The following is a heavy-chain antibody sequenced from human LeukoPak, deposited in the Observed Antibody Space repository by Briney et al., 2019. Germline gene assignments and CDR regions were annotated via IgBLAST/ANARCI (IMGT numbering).Heavy chain of an antibody. CDR2: IYYSRST. CDR1: GGPISSSSYY. V-gene: IGHV4-39*07. CDR3: ARHRNVVVVAPFDP. J-gene: IGHJ5*02. D-gene: IGHD2-15*01. Sequence: SETLSLTCTVSGGPISSSSYYWGWIRQPPGKGLEWIGSIYYSRSTYYNPSLKSRVTISVDTSKNQFSLKLSSVTAADTAVYYCARHRNVVVVAPFDPWGQGTLVTVSS.